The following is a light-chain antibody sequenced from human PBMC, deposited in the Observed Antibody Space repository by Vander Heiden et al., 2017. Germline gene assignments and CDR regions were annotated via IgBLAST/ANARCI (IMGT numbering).Light chain of an antibody. Sequence: SYELTQPPLVSVSPGQTAKITCSGNALPKQYAYWYQQRPGQAPVLIIYQANERPSGIPARFSGYSSGTTVTLAISGVQAEDEADYYCQSADSSDTYRVIFGGGTKLTVL. V-gene: IGLV3-25*03. J-gene: IGLJ2*01. CDR1: ALPKQY. CDR3: QSADSSDTYRVI. CDR2: QAN.